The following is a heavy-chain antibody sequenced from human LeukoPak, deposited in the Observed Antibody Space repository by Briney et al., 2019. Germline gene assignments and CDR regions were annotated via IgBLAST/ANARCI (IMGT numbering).Heavy chain of an antibody. V-gene: IGHV3-74*01. CDR3: ARAPYCYDSSGYLPH. J-gene: IGHJ4*02. CDR1: GFTFSSYW. CDR2: INSDGSST. Sequence: GGSLRLSCAASGFTFSSYWMHWVRQAPGKGLVWVSRINSDGSSTSYADSVKGRFTISRDNAKNTLYLQMNSLRAEDTAVYYCARAPYCYDSSGYLPHWGQGTLVTVSS. D-gene: IGHD3-22*01.